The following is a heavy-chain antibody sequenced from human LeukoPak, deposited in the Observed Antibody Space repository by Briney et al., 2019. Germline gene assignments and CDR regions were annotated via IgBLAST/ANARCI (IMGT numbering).Heavy chain of an antibody. CDR1: GFTFSSFW. CDR2: IEQDGNEK. Sequence: GGSLRLSCAASGFTFSSFWIGWVRQAPGQGLEWMANIEQDGNEKYYVDSVKGRITISRDNAEKSVYLQMNSLRAEDTAVYYCARVRYCSGGSCSHFDFWGQGTLVTVSS. V-gene: IGHV3-7*05. D-gene: IGHD2-15*01. J-gene: IGHJ4*02. CDR3: ARVRYCSGGSCSHFDF.